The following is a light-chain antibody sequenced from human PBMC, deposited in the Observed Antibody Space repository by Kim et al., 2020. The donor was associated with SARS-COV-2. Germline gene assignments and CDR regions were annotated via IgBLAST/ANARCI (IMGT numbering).Light chain of an antibody. Sequence: LSPGERATLSWRARQSVSSSYLAWYQQKPGQAPRLLIYGASSRATGIPDRFSGSGSGTDFTLTISRLEPEDLAVYYCQQYGSSPNTFGQGTKLEI. CDR1: QSVSSSY. V-gene: IGKV3-20*01. J-gene: IGKJ2*01. CDR2: GAS. CDR3: QQYGSSPNT.